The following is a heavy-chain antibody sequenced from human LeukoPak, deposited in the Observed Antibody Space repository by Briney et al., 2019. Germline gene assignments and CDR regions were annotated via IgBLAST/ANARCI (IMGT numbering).Heavy chain of an antibody. CDR2: MIHSGST. J-gene: IGHJ4*02. CDR1: GGSISSSNYY. V-gene: IGHV4-39*07. Sequence: SETLSLTCSVSGGSISSSNYYWSWIRQPPGKGLEWVGEMIHSGSTNYNPSLKSRVTISVDTSKNQFSLKVSSVTAADTAVYYCARSMVLIAAAGKGFDYWGQGTLVTVSS. CDR3: ARSMVLIAAAGKGFDY. D-gene: IGHD6-13*01.